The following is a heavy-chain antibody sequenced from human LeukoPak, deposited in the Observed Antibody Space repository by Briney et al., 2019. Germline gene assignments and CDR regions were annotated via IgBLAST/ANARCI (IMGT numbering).Heavy chain of an antibody. D-gene: IGHD2-15*01. V-gene: IGHV1-18*01. J-gene: IGHJ5*02. CDR1: GYTFTSYG. CDR2: ISAYNGNT. CDR3: ARGLLVYCSGGSCLGWFDP. Sequence: ASVKVSCKASGYTFTSYGISWVRQAPGQGLEWMGWISAYNGNTNHAQKRQGRVTMTTDTSTSTAYMELRSLRSDDTAVYYCARGLLVYCSGGSCLGWFDPWGQGTLVTVSS.